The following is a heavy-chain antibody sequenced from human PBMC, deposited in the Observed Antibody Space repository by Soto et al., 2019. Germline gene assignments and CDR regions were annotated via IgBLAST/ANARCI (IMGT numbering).Heavy chain of an antibody. D-gene: IGHD3-22*01. J-gene: IGHJ4*02. CDR3: AHSRWATYYYDSSGYSHFDY. CDR1: GFSLSTSGVG. CDR2: IYWDDDK. Sequence: QITLKESGPPLVKPTQTLTLTCTFSGFSLSTSGVGVGWIRQPPGKALEWLALIYWDDDKRYSPSLKSRLTITKDTSKNQVVLTMTNMDPVDTATYYCAHSRWATYYYDSSGYSHFDYWGQGTLVTVSS. V-gene: IGHV2-5*02.